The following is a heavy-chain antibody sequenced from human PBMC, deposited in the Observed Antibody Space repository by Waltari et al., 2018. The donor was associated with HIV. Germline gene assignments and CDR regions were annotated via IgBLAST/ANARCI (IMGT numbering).Heavy chain of an antibody. D-gene: IGHD1-1*01. CDR1: GYNFGGYG. V-gene: IGHV1-18*04. J-gene: IGHJ4*02. CDR2: IGTNNGNT. CDR3: ARSERSQDQQLVSFFDY. Sequence: QIQLVQSGAEVKKPGASVKVSCQASGYNFGGYGIHWVRQVAGQGLEWMGWIGTNNGNTKYGQKFQDRVTMTTDTTMSTAYMELRSLRSDDTAVFYCARSERSQDQQLVSFFDYWGQGTLVIVSS.